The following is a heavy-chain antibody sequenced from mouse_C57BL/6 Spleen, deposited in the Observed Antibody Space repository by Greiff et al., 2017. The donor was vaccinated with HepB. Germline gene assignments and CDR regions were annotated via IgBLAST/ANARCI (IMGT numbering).Heavy chain of an antibody. Sequence: EVQGVESGGGLVQPKGSLKLSCAASGFTFNTYAMHWVRQAPGKGLEWVARIRSKSSNYATYYADSVKDRFTISRDDSQSMLYLQMNNLKTEDTAMYYCVRDRYSNYNYAMDYWGQGTSVTVSS. J-gene: IGHJ4*01. V-gene: IGHV10-3*01. CDR3: VRDRYSNYNYAMDY. CDR2: IRSKSSNYAT. CDR1: GFTFNTYA. D-gene: IGHD2-5*01.